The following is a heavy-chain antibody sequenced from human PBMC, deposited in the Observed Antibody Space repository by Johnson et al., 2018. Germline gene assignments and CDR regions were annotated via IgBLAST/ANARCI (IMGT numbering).Heavy chain of an antibody. CDR3: VTDGLVVRGFDY. J-gene: IGHJ4*02. CDR2: IKSKTDGGAI. CDR1: GFTFRDAW. D-gene: IGHD2-2*01. V-gene: IGHV3-15*01. Sequence: VQLVQSGGGLVKPGGSLRLSCVGSGFTFRDAWMSWVRQAPGKGLEWIGRIKSKTDGGAIDYAAPVKGRCTISRDYSEKKSYLQMNGLKIEDAAVYYCVTDGLVVRGFDYWGQGTLVTVSS.